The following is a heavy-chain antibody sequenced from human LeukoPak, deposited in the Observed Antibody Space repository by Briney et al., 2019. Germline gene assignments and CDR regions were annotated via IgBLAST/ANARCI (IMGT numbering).Heavy chain of an antibody. V-gene: IGHV6-1*01. Sequence: SQTLSLTCAISGDSVSSNSTAWNWIRQSPSRGLEWLGRTYYRSRWYNDYTVSVKSRITFNPDTSKNQFSLHLNSVTPEDTAVYYCARKRLSADSFDIWGQGTLVTVRS. J-gene: IGHJ3*02. D-gene: IGHD4/OR15-4a*01. CDR1: GDSVSSNSTA. CDR2: TYYRSRWYN. CDR3: ARKRLSADSFDI.